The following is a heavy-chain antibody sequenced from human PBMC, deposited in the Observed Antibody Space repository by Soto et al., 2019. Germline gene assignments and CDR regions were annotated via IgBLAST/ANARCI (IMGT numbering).Heavy chain of an antibody. CDR3: ARRRMVRGVISWFDP. CDR2: IYYSGST. V-gene: IGHV4-59*01. D-gene: IGHD3-10*01. Sequence: SETLSLTCTVSGGSISSYYWSWIRQPPGKGLEWIGYIYYSGSTNYNPSLKSRVTISVDTSKNQFSLKLSSVTAADTAVYYCARRRMVRGVISWFDPWGQGTLVTVSS. CDR1: GGSISSYY. J-gene: IGHJ5*02.